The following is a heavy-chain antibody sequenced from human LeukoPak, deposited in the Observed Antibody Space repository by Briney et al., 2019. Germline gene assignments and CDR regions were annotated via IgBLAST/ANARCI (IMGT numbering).Heavy chain of an antibody. CDR1: GYTFTGYY. CDR2: INPNSGGT. V-gene: IGHV1-2*06. J-gene: IGHJ4*02. Sequence: GASVKVSCKASGYTFTGYYMHWVRQAPGQGLEWMGRINPNSGGTNYAQKFQGRVTMTRDTSISTAYMELSRPRSDDTAVYYCARTKGRIAVAGTNFDYWGQGTLVTVSS. CDR3: ARTKGRIAVAGTNFDY. D-gene: IGHD6-19*01.